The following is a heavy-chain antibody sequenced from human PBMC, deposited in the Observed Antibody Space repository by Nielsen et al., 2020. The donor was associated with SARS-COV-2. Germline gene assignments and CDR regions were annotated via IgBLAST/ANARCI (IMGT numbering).Heavy chain of an antibody. J-gene: IGHJ4*02. CDR1: GFTFDDYG. D-gene: IGHD3-22*01. V-gene: IGHV3-20*04. CDR3: ARDVDYYDSSGYWDY. CDR2: IIWNGGST. Sequence: GESLKISCAASGFTFDDYGMNWVRQAPGKGLEWVSGIIWNGGSTGYADSVKGRFTISRDNAKNSLYLQMNSLRAEDTAVYYCARDVDYYDSSGYWDYWGQGTLVTVSS.